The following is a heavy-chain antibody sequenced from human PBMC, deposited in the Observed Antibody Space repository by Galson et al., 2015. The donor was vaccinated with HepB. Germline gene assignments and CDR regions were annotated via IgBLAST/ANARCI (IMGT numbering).Heavy chain of an antibody. CDR1: GFTFSSYW. Sequence: SLRLSCATSGFTFSSYWMSWVRQAPGKGLEWLTNIHLEGSGRYYADSVEGRFTISRGNAKNSLYLELNSLRAEDTALYYCARDGYGGYLDSWGQGTLVIVSS. D-gene: IGHD3-22*01. CDR3: ARDGYGGYLDS. V-gene: IGHV3-7*01. CDR2: IHLEGSGR. J-gene: IGHJ5*01.